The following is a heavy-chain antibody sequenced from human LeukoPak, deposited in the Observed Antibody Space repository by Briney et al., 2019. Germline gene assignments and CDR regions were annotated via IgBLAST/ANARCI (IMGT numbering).Heavy chain of an antibody. J-gene: IGHJ4*02. CDR2: IIPILGIA. V-gene: IGHV1-69*04. Sequence: ASVTVSCKASGGTFSSYAISWVRQAPGQGREWMGRIIPILGIANYAQKFQGRVTITADKSTSTAYMELSSLRSEDTAVYYCARDHFGVVSSDWGQGTLVTVSS. D-gene: IGHD3-3*01. CDR1: GGTFSSYA. CDR3: ARDHFGVVSSD.